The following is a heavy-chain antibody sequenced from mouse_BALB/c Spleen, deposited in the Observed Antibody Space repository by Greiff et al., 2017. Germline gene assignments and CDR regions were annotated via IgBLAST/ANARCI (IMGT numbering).Heavy chain of an antibody. CDR3: ARSGYYGNYVFAY. CDR1: GYAFTNYL. Sequence: VQLQQSGAELVRPGTSVKVSCKASGYAFTNYLIEWVKQRPGQGLEWIGVINPGSGGTNYNEKFKGKATLTADKSSSTAYMQLSSLTSDDSAVYFCARSGYYGNYVFAYWGQGTLVTVSA. CDR2: INPGSGGT. J-gene: IGHJ3*01. V-gene: IGHV1-54*01. D-gene: IGHD2-1*01.